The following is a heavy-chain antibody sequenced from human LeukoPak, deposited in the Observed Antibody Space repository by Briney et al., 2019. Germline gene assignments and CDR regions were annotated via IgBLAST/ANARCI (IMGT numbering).Heavy chain of an antibody. Sequence: PSETLSLTCTVSGGSISSYYWSWIRQPPGKGLEWIGYIYTSGSTNYSPSLKSRVTISVDTSKNQFSLKLSSVTAADTAVYYCARLSSSWNFDYWGQGTLVTVSS. D-gene: IGHD6-13*01. CDR3: ARLSSSWNFDY. CDR2: IYTSGST. CDR1: GGSISSYY. J-gene: IGHJ4*02. V-gene: IGHV4-4*09.